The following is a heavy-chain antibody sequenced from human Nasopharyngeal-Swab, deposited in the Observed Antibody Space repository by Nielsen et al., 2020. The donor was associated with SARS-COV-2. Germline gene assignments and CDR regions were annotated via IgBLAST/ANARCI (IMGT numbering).Heavy chain of an antibody. V-gene: IGHV3-33*08. Sequence: GGSLRLSCAPSGFTFSSYCMHWVRQAPEKGREWVAVIWYDGSNKYYADSVKGRFTITRDNSKNTLYLQMNSLRAEDTAVYYCAREYSSGWYIFDYWGQGTLVTVSS. CDR1: GFTFSSYC. D-gene: IGHD6-19*01. CDR2: IWYDGSNK. J-gene: IGHJ4*02. CDR3: AREYSSGWYIFDY.